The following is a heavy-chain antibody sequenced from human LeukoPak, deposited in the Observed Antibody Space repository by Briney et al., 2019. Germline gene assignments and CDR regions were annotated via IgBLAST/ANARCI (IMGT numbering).Heavy chain of an antibody. CDR1: GGSISSSNW. V-gene: IGHV4-4*02. D-gene: IGHD6-13*01. CDR3: ARVIGQQLPGYYYYYGMDV. J-gene: IGHJ6*02. Sequence: SGTLSLTCAVSGGSISSSNWWSWVRQPPGKGLEWIGEIYHSGSTNYNPSLKSRVTISVDKSKNQFSLKLSSVTAADTAVYYCARVIGQQLPGYYYYYGMDVWGQGTTVTVSS. CDR2: IYHSGST.